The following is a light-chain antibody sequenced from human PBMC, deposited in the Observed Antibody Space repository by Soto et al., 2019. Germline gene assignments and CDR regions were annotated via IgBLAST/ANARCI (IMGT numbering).Light chain of an antibody. V-gene: IGKV1-5*01. CDR1: QTIYTS. CDR2: DAS. J-gene: IGKJ1*01. CDR3: QQYNLYST. Sequence: DIQMTQSPSTLSASVGDRVTITCRASQTIYTSLAWYRQKPGKAPEVLIHDASSLHSGVPSRFSGSGSGTEFTLTISSLQPDDFATYYCQQYNLYSTFGQGTKVDIK.